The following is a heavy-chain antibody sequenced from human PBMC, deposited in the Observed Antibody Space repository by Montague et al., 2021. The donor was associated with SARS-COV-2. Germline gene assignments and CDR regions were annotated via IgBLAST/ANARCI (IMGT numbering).Heavy chain of an antibody. CDR3: ARGRQHFNMIVVVMTGGEYYFDY. D-gene: IGHD3-22*01. J-gene: IGHJ4*02. V-gene: IGHV4-34*01. CDR2: INHRGTS. Sequence: SETLSLTCAVYGGSFSDYFWTWIRQPPGKGLEWIGEINHRGTSNYNPSLKSRVSISVDTSKNQFSLYLGSVTAADTAVYYCARGRQHFNMIVVVMTGGEYYFDYWGQGILVTVSS. CDR1: GGSFSDYF.